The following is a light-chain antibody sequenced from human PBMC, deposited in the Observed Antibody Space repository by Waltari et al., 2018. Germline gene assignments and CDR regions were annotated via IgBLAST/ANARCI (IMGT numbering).Light chain of an antibody. CDR1: QSVSSSY. CDR3: QQYGSSPWT. V-gene: IGKV3-20*01. Sequence: EIVLTQSPGTLSLSPGERATLSCRASQSVSSSYLAWYQQKPGLAPRFLIYGASSRATGIPDRFSGSGSGIDFTLTISRLEPEDFAVYYCQQYGSSPWTFGQGTKVEIK. J-gene: IGKJ1*01. CDR2: GAS.